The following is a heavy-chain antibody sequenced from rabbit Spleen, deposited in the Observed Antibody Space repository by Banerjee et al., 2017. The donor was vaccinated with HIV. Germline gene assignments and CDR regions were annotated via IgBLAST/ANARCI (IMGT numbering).Heavy chain of an antibody. V-gene: IGHV1S47*01. Sequence: QEQLMESGGGLVQPGGSLKLSCKASGFDFSVYGVSWVRQAPGKGLEWIGYIAPLFVITYYATWVSGRLTISSHNAQNTLYLQLNSLTAADTATYFCVRDSDDYGDYTRLDLWGPGTLVTVS. CDR1: GFDFSVYG. CDR2: IAPLFVIT. J-gene: IGHJ3*01. CDR3: VRDSDDYGDYTRLDL. D-gene: IGHD2-1*01.